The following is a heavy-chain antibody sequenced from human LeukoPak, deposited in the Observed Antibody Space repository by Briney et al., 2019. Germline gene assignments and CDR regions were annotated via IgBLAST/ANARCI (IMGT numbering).Heavy chain of an antibody. Sequence: GASVKVSCKASGYTFTGYYMHWVRQAPGQGLEWMGRINPNSGGTNYAQKFQGRVTMTRDTSISTAYMELSRLRSDDTAVYYCTGASCSSISCYLDCWGQGTLVTVSS. CDR1: GYTFTGYY. CDR3: TGASCSSISCYLDC. V-gene: IGHV1-2*06. J-gene: IGHJ4*02. CDR2: INPNSGGT. D-gene: IGHD2-2*01.